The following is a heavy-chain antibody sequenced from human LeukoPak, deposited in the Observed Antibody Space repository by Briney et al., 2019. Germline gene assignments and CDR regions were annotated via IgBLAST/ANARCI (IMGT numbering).Heavy chain of an antibody. CDR2: IRHDGSKK. D-gene: IGHD2-15*01. J-gene: IGHJ4*02. CDR3: ATDRGGPYSDCLDY. CDR1: GFTFSAHG. Sequence: GGSLRLSCAASGFTFSAHGMHWVRQAPGKGLEGVSFIRHDGSKKYYTDSVKGRFTISRDNSRDTLYLQMDSLRPEDTAVYFCATDRGGPYSDCLDYWGQGTLVTVSS. V-gene: IGHV3-30*02.